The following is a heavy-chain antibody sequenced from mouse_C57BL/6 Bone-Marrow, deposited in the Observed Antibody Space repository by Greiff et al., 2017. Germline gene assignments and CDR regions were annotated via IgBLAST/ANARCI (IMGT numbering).Heavy chain of an antibody. CDR1: GFTFSDYG. D-gene: IGHD2-4*01. CDR3: ARVIYYDYDDAMDY. CDR2: ISNLAYSI. Sequence: EVKLMESGGGLVQPGGSLKLSCAASGFTFSDYGMAWVRQAPRKGPEWVAFISNLAYSIYYADTVTGRFTSSRENAKNTLYLEMSSLRSEDTAMYYCARVIYYDYDDAMDYWGQGTSVTVSA. J-gene: IGHJ4*01. V-gene: IGHV5-15*01.